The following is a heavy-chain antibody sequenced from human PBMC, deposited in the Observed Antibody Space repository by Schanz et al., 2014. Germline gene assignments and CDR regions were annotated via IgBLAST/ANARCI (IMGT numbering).Heavy chain of an antibody. V-gene: IGHV3-23*04. D-gene: IGHD3-10*01. J-gene: IGHJ6*02. Sequence: EVQLVESGGGLVQPGGSLRFSCAASGFTFSSYAMSWVRQAPGKGLEWVSAISGSGGSTYYADSVKGRFTISRDNSKNTLYLQMNSPRAEDTAVYYCRLWFGELYYGMDVWGQGTTVTVSS. CDR1: GFTFSSYA. CDR2: ISGSGGST. CDR3: RLWFGELYYGMDV.